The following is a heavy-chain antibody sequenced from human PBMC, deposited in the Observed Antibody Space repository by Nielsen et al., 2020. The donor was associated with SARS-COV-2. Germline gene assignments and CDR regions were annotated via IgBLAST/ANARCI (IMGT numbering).Heavy chain of an antibody. CDR3: ARHSRGYSSGWYVGHYYYYGMDV. V-gene: IGHV4-59*08. Sequence: PGKGLEWIGYIYYSGSTNYNPSLKSRVTISVDTSKNQFSLKLSSVTAADTAVYYCARHSRGYSSGWYVGHYYYYGMDVWGQGTTVTVSS. J-gene: IGHJ6*02. D-gene: IGHD6-19*01. CDR2: IYYSGST.